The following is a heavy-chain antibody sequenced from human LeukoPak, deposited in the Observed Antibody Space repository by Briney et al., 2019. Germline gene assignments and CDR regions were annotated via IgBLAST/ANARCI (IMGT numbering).Heavy chain of an antibody. D-gene: IGHD3-9*01. CDR2: MNPNSGNA. Sequence: ASVKVSCKASGYIVTSDDINWVRQATGQGLEWMGWMNPNSGNAAYAQKFQGRVTMTRNTSISTAYMELSSLRSEDTAVYYCARGFRRDYRNFDFERYFDYWGQGTLVTVSS. J-gene: IGHJ4*02. CDR1: GYIVTSDD. V-gene: IGHV1-8*01. CDR3: ARGFRRDYRNFDFERYFDY.